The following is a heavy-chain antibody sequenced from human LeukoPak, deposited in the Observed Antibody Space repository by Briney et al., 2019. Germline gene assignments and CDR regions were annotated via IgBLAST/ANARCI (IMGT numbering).Heavy chain of an antibody. CDR1: GFTFGKYW. D-gene: IGHD3-3*01. V-gene: IGHV3-7*03. Sequence: GGSLRLSCVASGFTFGKYWMSWVRQAPGKGLEWVANIKLDGSEKNYVDSVKGRFTNSRDNTKNSLYLQMNSLRVEDTAVFYCARDQYDTWSRRGNFDSWGQGTLVIVSS. CDR2: IKLDGSEK. J-gene: IGHJ4*02. CDR3: ARDQYDTWSRRGNFDS.